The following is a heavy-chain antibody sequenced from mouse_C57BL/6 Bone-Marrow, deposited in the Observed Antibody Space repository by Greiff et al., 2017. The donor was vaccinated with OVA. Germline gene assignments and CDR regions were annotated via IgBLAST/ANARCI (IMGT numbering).Heavy chain of an antibody. CDR1: GFTFSNYA. J-gene: IGHJ4*01. CDR2: ISDGGSYT. CDR3: AGYANSYAMDY. Sequence: EVNVVESGGGLVKPGGSLKLSCAASGFTFSNYAMSWVRQTPEKRLEWVATISDGGSYTYYPDNVKGRFTISRDNAKNNLYLQMSHLKSEDTAMYYCAGYANSYAMDYWGQGTSVTVSS. D-gene: IGHD2-1*01. V-gene: IGHV5-4*03.